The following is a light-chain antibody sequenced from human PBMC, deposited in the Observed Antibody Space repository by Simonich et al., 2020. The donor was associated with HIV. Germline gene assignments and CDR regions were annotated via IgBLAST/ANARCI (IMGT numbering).Light chain of an antibody. CDR3: QQSYSTPRT. Sequence: DIQLTQSPSFLSASVGDRVTITCRASQDISSYLAWYQQKPGKAPKLLIYAASSLQSGVPSRFSGSGSGTDFTLTISSLQPEDFATYYCQQSYSTPRTFGQGTKVEIK. CDR2: AAS. CDR1: QDISSY. V-gene: IGKV1-39*01. J-gene: IGKJ1*01.